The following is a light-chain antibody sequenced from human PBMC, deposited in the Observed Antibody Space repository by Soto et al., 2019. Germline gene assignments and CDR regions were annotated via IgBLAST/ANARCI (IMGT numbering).Light chain of an antibody. Sequence: EIVLKQSPGTLSLSPGERVTLSCRASQSISINHLSWYQQKPGQAPRLLIHGTSNSATGIPDRFSGSGSGTDFTLTFSRLEPEDFAVYYCEYYGSSITFGGGTKVDIK. J-gene: IGKJ4*01. CDR2: GTS. CDR1: QSISINH. V-gene: IGKV3-20*01. CDR3: EYYGSSIT.